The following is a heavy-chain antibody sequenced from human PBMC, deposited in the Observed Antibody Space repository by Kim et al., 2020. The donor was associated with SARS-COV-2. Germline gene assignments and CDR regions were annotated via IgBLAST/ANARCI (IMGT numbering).Heavy chain of an antibody. Sequence: GGSLRLSCAASGFTVSSNYMSWVRQAPGKGLEWVSVIYSGGSTYYADSVKGRFTISRDNSKNTLYLQMNSLRAEDTAVYYCARPRYSSSWYPTYYYGMDVWGQGPTVTVSS. CDR1: GFTVSSNY. J-gene: IGHJ6*02. D-gene: IGHD6-13*01. CDR3: ARPRYSSSWYPTYYYGMDV. CDR2: IYSGGST. V-gene: IGHV3-53*01.